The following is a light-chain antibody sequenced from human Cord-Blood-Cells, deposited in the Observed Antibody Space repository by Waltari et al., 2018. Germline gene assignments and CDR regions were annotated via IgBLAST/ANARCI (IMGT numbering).Light chain of an antibody. V-gene: IGKV1-8*01. J-gene: IGKJ2*01. CDR2: AAS. CDR1: QGISRY. Sequence: AIRITQSPSSLSASTGDRLTITCRASQGISRYLAWYQQKPGKAPKLLIYAASTLKSGVPSRFSGSGSGTDFTLTISCLQSEDLATYYCQQYYSYPYTFGQGTKLEIK. CDR3: QQYYSYPYT.